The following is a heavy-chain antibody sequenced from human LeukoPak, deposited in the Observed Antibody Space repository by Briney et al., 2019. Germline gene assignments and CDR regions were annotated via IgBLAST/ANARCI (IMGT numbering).Heavy chain of an antibody. CDR3: AKAYDSSGYYLLRPFHY. CDR2: ISSSGGST. Sequence: GGSLRLSCAASGFTFSSYAMSWVRQAPGKGLEWVSAISSSGGSTYYADSVKGRFTISRDNSKNTLYLQMNSLRAEDMAVYYCAKAYDSSGYYLLRPFHYWGQGTLVTVSS. D-gene: IGHD3-22*01. CDR1: GFTFSSYA. V-gene: IGHV3-23*01. J-gene: IGHJ4*02.